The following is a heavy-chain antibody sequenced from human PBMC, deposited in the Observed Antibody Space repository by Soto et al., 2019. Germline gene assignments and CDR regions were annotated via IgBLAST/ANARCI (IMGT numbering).Heavy chain of an antibody. V-gene: IGHV4-34*01. Sequence: SETLSLTCAVYGGSFSGYYWSWIRQPPGKGLEWIGEINHSGSTNYNPSLKSRVTISVDTSKNQFSLKLSSVTAADTAVYYCARGRSSWYKYWGQGTLVTVSS. D-gene: IGHD6-13*01. CDR1: GGSFSGYY. J-gene: IGHJ4*02. CDR2: INHSGST. CDR3: ARGRSSWYKY.